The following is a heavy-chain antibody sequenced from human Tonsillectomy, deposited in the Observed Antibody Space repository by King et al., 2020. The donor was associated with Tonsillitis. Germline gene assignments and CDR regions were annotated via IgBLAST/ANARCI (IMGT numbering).Heavy chain of an antibody. CDR3: AKDEAMIVVDGGMDV. J-gene: IGHJ6*02. CDR1: GFTFDDYA. Sequence: QLVQSGGGLVQPGRSLRLSCAASGFTFDDYAMHWVRQAPGKGLEWVSGISWYSGSIGYADPVKGRFTISNDNAKNSMYLKMNSLRDEETALYYCAKDEAMIVVDGGMDVWGQGTPVTVSS. V-gene: IGHV3-9*01. D-gene: IGHD3-22*01. CDR2: ISWYSGSI.